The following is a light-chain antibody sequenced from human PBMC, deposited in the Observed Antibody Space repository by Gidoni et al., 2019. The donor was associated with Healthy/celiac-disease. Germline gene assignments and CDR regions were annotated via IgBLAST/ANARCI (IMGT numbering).Light chain of an antibody. Sequence: PATLSLSPVERATLSCRASQSVSSYLAWYQQKPGQAPRLLIYDASNRATGIPARFSGSGSGTDFTLNISSLEPEDFAVYYCQQRSNWPFGQGTKVEIK. CDR3: QQRSNWP. V-gene: IGKV3-11*01. J-gene: IGKJ1*01. CDR1: QSVSSY. CDR2: DAS.